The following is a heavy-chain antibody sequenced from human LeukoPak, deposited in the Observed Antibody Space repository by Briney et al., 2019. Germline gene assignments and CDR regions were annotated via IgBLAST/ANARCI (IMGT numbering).Heavy chain of an antibody. CDR3: AKVPNMVVADNWFGP. V-gene: IGHV1-2*02. D-gene: IGHD2-2*01. Sequence: GASVKVSCKASGYTFTGYYMHWVRQAPGQGLEWMGWINPNSGGTNYAQKFQGRVTMTRDTSISIAYMELSRLRSDDTAVYYCAKVPNMVVADNWFGPWGQGTLVTVSS. CDR2: INPNSGGT. CDR1: GYTFTGYY. J-gene: IGHJ5*01.